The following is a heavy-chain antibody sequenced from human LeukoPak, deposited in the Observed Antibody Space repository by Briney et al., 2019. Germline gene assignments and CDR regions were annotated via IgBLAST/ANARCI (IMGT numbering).Heavy chain of an antibody. CDR2: FDPEDGET. D-gene: IGHD1-26*01. CDR3: ARGKGGSYSMDY. Sequence: ASVKVSCKVSGYTLTELSMHWVRQAPGKGLEWMGGFDPEDGETIYAQKFQGRVTMTEDTSTDIAYMELSSLRSEDTAVYYCARGKGGSYSMDYWGQGTLVTVSS. J-gene: IGHJ4*02. V-gene: IGHV1-24*01. CDR1: GYTLTELS.